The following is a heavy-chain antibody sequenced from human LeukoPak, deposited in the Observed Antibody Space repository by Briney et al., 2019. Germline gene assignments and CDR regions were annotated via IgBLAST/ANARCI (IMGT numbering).Heavy chain of an antibody. Sequence: QAGGSLRHSCAASGFTFSSYAMHWVRQAPGKGLEWVAVISYDGSNKYYADSVKGRFTISRDNSKNTLYLQMNSLRAEDTAVYYCARDNSLIGLADIDYWGQGTLVTVSS. D-gene: IGHD6-13*01. J-gene: IGHJ4*02. CDR2: ISYDGSNK. CDR1: GFTFSSYA. CDR3: ARDNSLIGLADIDY. V-gene: IGHV3-30-3*01.